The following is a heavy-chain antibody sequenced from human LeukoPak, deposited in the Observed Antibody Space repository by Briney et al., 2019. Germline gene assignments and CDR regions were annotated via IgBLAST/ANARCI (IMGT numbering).Heavy chain of an antibody. CDR1: GFTFSSYE. J-gene: IGHJ5*02. CDR3: AKTPLARYYYDSSGYYFNWFDP. V-gene: IGHV3-23*01. Sequence: GGSLRLSCAASGFTFSSYEMSWVRQAPGKGLEWVSAISGSGGSTYYADSVKGRFTISRDNSKNTLYLQMNSLRAEDTAVYYCAKTPLARYYYDSSGYYFNWFDPWGQGTLVTVSS. D-gene: IGHD3-22*01. CDR2: ISGSGGST.